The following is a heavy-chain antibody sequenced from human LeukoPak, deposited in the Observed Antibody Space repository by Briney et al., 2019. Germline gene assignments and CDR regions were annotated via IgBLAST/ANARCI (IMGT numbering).Heavy chain of an antibody. J-gene: IGHJ3*02. V-gene: IGHV4-39*01. CDR2: IYYSGST. CDR1: GGSISSSSYY. Sequence: SETLSLTCTVSGGSISSSSYYWGWIRQPPGKGLEWIESIYYSGSTYYNPSLKSRVTISVDTSKNQFSLKLSSVTAADTAVYYCARRSSGWYGQDAFDIWGQGTMVTVSS. D-gene: IGHD6-19*01. CDR3: ARRSSGWYGQDAFDI.